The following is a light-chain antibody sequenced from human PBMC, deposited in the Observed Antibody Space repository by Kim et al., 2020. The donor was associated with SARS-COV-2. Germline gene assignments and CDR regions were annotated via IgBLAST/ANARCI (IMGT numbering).Light chain of an antibody. CDR2: AAS. J-gene: IGKJ1*01. V-gene: IGKV1-5*01. CDR1: HSIGDW. Sequence: ASVGDRFTITCRASHSIGDWSAWYQQKPGTAPKLLIFAASTLESGVPSRFSGSGSGTEFTLTIASLQPDDFATYYCQQYHSYPWTFGQGTKVDIK. CDR3: QQYHSYPWT.